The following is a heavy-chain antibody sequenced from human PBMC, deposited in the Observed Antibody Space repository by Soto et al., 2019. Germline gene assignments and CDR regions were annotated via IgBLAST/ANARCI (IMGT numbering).Heavy chain of an antibody. CDR1: GFTFSNYA. D-gene: IGHD3-22*01. Sequence: EVQLLESGGGLVQPGGSLRLSCAASGFTFSNYAMSWVRQAPGKGLEWVSAISGSGGSTYYADSVKGRFTISRHNSKNALYLQMNSLRAEDTAVYYCAKVPSSPITMIVVVIGEDDHWGQGTLVTVSS. J-gene: IGHJ4*02. CDR2: ISGSGGST. CDR3: AKVPSSPITMIVVVIGEDDH. V-gene: IGHV3-23*01.